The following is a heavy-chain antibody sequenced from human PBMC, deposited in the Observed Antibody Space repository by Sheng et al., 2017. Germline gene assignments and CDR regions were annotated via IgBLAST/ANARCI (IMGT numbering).Heavy chain of an antibody. CDR3: ARDYYNSRTFFQYYYGMDV. CDR1: GFTFSTYE. D-gene: IGHD3-10*01. J-gene: IGHJ6*02. Sequence: DVQLVESGGGLVQPGGSLRLSCAASGFTFSTYEMNWVRQAPGKGLEWVSYISSSGTTIYYADSVKGRFTISRDNAKNSLYLQMNSLRAEDTAVYYCARDYYNSRTFFQYYYGMDVWGQGTTVTVSS. CDR2: ISSSGTTI. V-gene: IGHV3-48*03.